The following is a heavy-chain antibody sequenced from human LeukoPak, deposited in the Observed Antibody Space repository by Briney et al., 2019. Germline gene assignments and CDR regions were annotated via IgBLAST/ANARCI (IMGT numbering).Heavy chain of an antibody. V-gene: IGHV3-23*01. CDR1: RFTFSNYA. CDR2: ITGNGDYT. CDR3: ARILDSAWGELGY. D-gene: IGHD6-19*01. Sequence: GGSLRLSCAASRFTFSNYAMSWVRQAPGKGLEWVSAITGNGDYTDYADSVKGRFTISRDNSKNTLYLQMNSLRAEDTAVYYCARILDSAWGELGYWGQGTLVTVSS. J-gene: IGHJ4*02.